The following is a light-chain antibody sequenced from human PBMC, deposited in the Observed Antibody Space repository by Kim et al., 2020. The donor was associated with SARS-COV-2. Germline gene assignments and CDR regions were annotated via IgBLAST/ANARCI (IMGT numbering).Light chain of an antibody. CDR1: QSVGKY. Sequence: EVVLTQSPATLSLSPGERATLSCRASQSVGKYLAWYQQKPGQAPRLLIYDTSNRATGIPARFTGSGFGTDFSLTISSLEPEDFAVYYCQQRNDWTLTFGGGTKVDIK. CDR3: QQRNDWTLT. V-gene: IGKV3-11*01. J-gene: IGKJ4*01. CDR2: DTS.